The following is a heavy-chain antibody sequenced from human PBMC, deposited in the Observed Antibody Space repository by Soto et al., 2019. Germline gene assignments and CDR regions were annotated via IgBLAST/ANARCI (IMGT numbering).Heavy chain of an antibody. V-gene: IGHV6-1*01. Sequence: PSQTLSLTCAISGDSVSSDSAAWNWIRQSPSRGLEWLGRTSYRSKWYNDYAESVKSRISINPDTSKNHFSLQLNSVTPEDTAVYYCARALKYYYDSSNYYPFDSWGQGTLVTVS. D-gene: IGHD3-22*01. J-gene: IGHJ4*02. CDR1: GDSVSSDSAA. CDR3: ARALKYYYDSSNYYPFDS. CDR2: TSYRSKWYN.